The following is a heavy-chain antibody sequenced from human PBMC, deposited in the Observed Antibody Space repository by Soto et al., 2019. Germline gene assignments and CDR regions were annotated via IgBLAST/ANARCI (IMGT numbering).Heavy chain of an antibody. J-gene: IGHJ3*02. Sequence: PSETLSLTCTVSGGSISSGGYHWSWIRQPTGKGLEWIGHIYYSGSTYYNPSLKSRVTISVDTSKNQFSLKLSSVTAADTAVYYCARTTYYYDSSGSPDAFDIWGQGTMVTVSS. V-gene: IGHV4-30-4*08. CDR2: IYYSGST. CDR3: ARTTYYYDSSGSPDAFDI. D-gene: IGHD3-22*01. CDR1: GGSISSGGYH.